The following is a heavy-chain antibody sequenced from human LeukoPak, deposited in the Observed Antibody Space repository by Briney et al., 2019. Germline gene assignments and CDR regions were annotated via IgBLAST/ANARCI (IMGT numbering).Heavy chain of an antibody. Sequence: GGSLRLSCAASGFTVSSYSMNWVRQAPGKGLEWVSYISSSSSTIYYADSVKGRFTISRDNAKNSLYLQMNSLRAEDTAVYYCAELGITMIGGVWGKGTTVTISS. V-gene: IGHV3-48*01. D-gene: IGHD3-10*02. CDR1: GFTVSSYS. CDR3: AELGITMIGGV. J-gene: IGHJ6*04. CDR2: ISSSSSTI.